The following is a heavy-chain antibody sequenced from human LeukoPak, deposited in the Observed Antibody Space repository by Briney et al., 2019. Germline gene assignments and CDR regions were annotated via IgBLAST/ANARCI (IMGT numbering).Heavy chain of an antibody. J-gene: IGHJ5*02. Sequence: SETLSLTCAVYGGSFSGYYWSWIRQPPGKGLEWIGEINHSGSTDYNPSLKSRVTISVDTSKNQFSLKLSSVTAADTAVYYCARGPKGIAVAGRIRGTRNWFDPWGQGTLVTVSS. D-gene: IGHD6-19*01. CDR1: GGSFSGYY. CDR2: INHSGST. CDR3: ARGPKGIAVAGRIRGTRNWFDP. V-gene: IGHV4-34*01.